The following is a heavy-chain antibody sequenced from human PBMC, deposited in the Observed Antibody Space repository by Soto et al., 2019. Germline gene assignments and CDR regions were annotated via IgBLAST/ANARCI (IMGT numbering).Heavy chain of an antibody. J-gene: IGHJ5*02. CDR1: GGSISSSRYY. V-gene: IGHV4-39*01. CDR3: ARLTLEQLVPWFDP. D-gene: IGHD6-13*01. CDR2: IYYSGST. Sequence: STPLALTFTVSGGSISSSRYYWGWILQPPGKGLEWIGSIYYSGSTYYNPSLKSRVTISVDTSKNQFSLKLSSVTAADTAVYYCARLTLEQLVPWFDPWGQGTLVTVSS.